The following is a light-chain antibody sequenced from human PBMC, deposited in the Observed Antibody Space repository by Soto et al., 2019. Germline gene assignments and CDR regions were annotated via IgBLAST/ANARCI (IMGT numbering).Light chain of an antibody. V-gene: IGKV3D-7*01. CDR1: QSLSNTY. CDR3: HQDFDLPLT. CDR2: GAS. Sequence: EIVMTQSPVTLSLSPGDRATISCRASQSLSNTYISWYQQKPGQAPRLLIYGASTRATGIPARFSGSGSGTDFTFTISSLQPEDFALYYCHQDFDLPLTFGGGTKVDIK. J-gene: IGKJ4*01.